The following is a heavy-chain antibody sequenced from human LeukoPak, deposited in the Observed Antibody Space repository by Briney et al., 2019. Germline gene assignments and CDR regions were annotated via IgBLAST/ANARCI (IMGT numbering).Heavy chain of an antibody. D-gene: IGHD3-10*01. V-gene: IGHV3-21*01. CDR2: ISSSSSYV. J-gene: IGHJ3*02. CDR1: GFTFSSYS. Sequence: GGSLRLSCAASGFTFSSYSTNWVRQAPGKGLEWVSSISSSSSYVYYADSVKGRFTISRDNAKNSLYLQMNSLRAEDTAVYYCARGGARDAFDIWGQGTMVTASS. CDR3: ARGGARDAFDI.